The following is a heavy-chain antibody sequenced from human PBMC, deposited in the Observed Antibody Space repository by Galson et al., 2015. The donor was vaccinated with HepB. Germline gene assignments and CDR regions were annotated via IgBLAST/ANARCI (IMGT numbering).Heavy chain of an antibody. V-gene: IGHV3-23*01. CDR1: EFTFSGYA. CDR3: VFGYFFDY. J-gene: IGHJ4*02. Sequence: SLRLSCAASEFTFSGYAMSWVRQAPGKGLEWVSTISNSGDITYDADSVKGRFTISRDNSKNTLSLQMSSLRAEDTAVYYCVFGYFFDYWGQGTLVTVSP. CDR2: ISNSGDIT. D-gene: IGHD3-16*01.